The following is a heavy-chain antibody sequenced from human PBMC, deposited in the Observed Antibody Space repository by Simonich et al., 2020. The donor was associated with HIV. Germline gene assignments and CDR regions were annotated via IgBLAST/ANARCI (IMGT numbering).Heavy chain of an antibody. J-gene: IGHJ4*02. CDR1: GGSFSGYY. Sequence: QVQLQQWGAGLLKPSETLSLTCAVYGGSFSGYYWSRIRQPPGKGLEWIGEINQSGNNNYNPSLKSRVTISVDTSKNQFSLKLSSVTAADTAVYYCARRHPTTVTTPYFDYWGQGTLVTVSS. V-gene: IGHV4-34*01. CDR2: INQSGNN. D-gene: IGHD4-17*01. CDR3: ARRHPTTVTTPYFDY.